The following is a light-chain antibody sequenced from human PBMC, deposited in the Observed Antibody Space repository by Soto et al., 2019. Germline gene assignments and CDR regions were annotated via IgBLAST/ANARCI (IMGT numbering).Light chain of an antibody. J-gene: IGLJ2*01. CDR1: SSDVGAYNY. V-gene: IGLV2-8*01. Sequence: QSALTQPPSASGSPGQSVTISCTGSSSDVGAYNYVSWFQQHPGEAPKVMIYEVSKRPSGVPDRFSDSKSGNTASLTVSGLQAEDEADYYCSSYGGTNNHVVFGGGTKLTVL. CDR2: EVS. CDR3: SSYGGTNNHVV.